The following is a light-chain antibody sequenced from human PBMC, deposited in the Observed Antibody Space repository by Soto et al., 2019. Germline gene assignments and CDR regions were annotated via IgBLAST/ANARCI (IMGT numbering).Light chain of an antibody. CDR1: QVISTS. J-gene: IGKJ5*01. V-gene: IGKV1-9*01. CDR3: QLLAEPPIT. CDR2: AAS. Sequence: SSFSQSIRESVTITCRASQVISTSLAWYQVKPGKAPKLLIYAASTLESGVPSRFSATVSGTEFSFTITRLQPADFPTYYCQLLAEPPITIAQGTRLEIK.